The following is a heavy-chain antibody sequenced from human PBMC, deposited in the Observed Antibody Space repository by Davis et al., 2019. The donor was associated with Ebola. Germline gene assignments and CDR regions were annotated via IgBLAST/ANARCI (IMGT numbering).Heavy chain of an antibody. CDR2: INPSGGST. D-gene: IGHD1-1*01. J-gene: IGHJ6*02. CDR1: GYTFTSYY. CDR3: ARASPPEYNVWSRNPHYHYFAMDV. Sequence: ASVKVSCKASGYTFTSYYMHWVRQAPGQGLEWMGVINPSGGSTSSAQKFQGRVTMTRDTSIGTAYMELSSLGSDDTAVYFCARASPPEYNVWSRNPHYHYFAMDVWGQGTTVTVSS. V-gene: IGHV1-46*01.